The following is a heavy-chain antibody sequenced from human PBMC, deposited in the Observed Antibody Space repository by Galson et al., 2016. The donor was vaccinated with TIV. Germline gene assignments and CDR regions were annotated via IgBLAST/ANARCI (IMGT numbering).Heavy chain of an antibody. CDR1: GFIFRRYS. D-gene: IGHD3-22*01. CDR2: ISSSSDYR. CDR3: ARDRDYYDSSSYSPDAFDM. Sequence: SLRLSCAASGFIFRRYSMNWVRQAPGKGLEWVSTISSSSDYRFYADSVKGRFTLSRDNARNSLHLKINSLRVEDTAVYYCARDRDYYDSSSYSPDAFDMWGQGTMVTVSS. J-gene: IGHJ3*02. V-gene: IGHV3-21*01.